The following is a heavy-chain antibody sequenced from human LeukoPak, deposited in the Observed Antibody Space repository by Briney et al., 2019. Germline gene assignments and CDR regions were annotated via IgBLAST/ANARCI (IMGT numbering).Heavy chain of an antibody. CDR1: GFTFGDYA. D-gene: IGHD6-19*01. Sequence: GRSLRLSCTASGFTFGDYAMSWVRQAPGKGLEWVGFIRSKAYGGTTEYAASVKGRFTISRDDSKSIAYLQMNSLKTEDTAVYYCTRDPTYSSGWYEEGYWGQGTLVTVSS. J-gene: IGHJ4*02. CDR2: IRSKAYGGTT. V-gene: IGHV3-49*04. CDR3: TRDPTYSSGWYEEGY.